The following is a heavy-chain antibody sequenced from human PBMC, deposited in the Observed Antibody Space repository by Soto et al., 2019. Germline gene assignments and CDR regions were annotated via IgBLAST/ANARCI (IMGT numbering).Heavy chain of an antibody. CDR3: VRHEVAVSGAYNMDV. CDR1: PDSITSSGYY. D-gene: IGHD3-22*01. J-gene: IGHJ6*02. CDR2: IYYNGTT. Sequence: SETLSLTCTVSPDSITSSGYYWDWIRQTPGKGLEWIGSIYYNGTTYYNPSLKSRVFISVDTSKDQFSLRLKSVTVADTATFYCVRHEVAVSGAYNMDVWGRGTTVTVSS. V-gene: IGHV4-39*01.